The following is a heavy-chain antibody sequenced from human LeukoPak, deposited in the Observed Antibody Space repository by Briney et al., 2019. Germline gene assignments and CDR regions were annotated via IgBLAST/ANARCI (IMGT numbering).Heavy chain of an antibody. CDR3: AKDYPAATLAPDY. V-gene: IGHV3-23*01. CDR2: ISGSGGST. Sequence: RSGGSLRLSCAASGFTFSSYAMSWVRQAPGKGLEWVSAISGSGGSTYYADSVKGRFTISRDNSKNTLYLHMNSLRAEDTAVYYCAKDYPAATLAPDYWGQGTLVTVSS. D-gene: IGHD6-25*01. J-gene: IGHJ4*02. CDR1: GFTFSSYA.